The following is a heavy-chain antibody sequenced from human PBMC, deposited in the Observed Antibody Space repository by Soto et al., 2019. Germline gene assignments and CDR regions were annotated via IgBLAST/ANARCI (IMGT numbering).Heavy chain of an antibody. CDR3: ARAEGSSREASWGVDY. CDR1: GGSISSGGYY. V-gene: IGHV4-31*03. D-gene: IGHD6-13*01. Sequence: QVQLQESGPGLVKPSQTLSLTCTVSGGSISSGGYYWSWIRQHPGKGLEWIGYIYYSGSTYYNPSLEGRVTLSVDTSKHQFSLELGSVTAADTAVYYCARAEGSSREASWGVDYWGQGTLVTVSS. J-gene: IGHJ4*02. CDR2: IYYSGST.